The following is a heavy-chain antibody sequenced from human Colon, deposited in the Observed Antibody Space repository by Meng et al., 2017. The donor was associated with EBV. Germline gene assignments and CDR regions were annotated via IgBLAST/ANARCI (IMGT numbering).Heavy chain of an antibody. D-gene: IGHD5-24*01. J-gene: IGHJ4*02. Sequence: QVQRQAAGHGLVKPSQTLSLTCTVSGGSISSGGYYWSWIRQHPGKGLELIGYIYYSGSTYYNPSLKSRVTISIDTSKNQFSLKLSSVTAADTAVYYCARGPSRWLQFSFDYWGQGTLVTVSS. CDR3: ARGPSRWLQFSFDY. CDR1: GGSISSGGYY. V-gene: IGHV4-31*03. CDR2: IYYSGST.